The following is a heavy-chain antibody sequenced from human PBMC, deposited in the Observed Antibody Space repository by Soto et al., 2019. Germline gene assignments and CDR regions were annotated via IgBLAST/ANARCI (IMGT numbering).Heavy chain of an antibody. CDR2: ISGSSAST. V-gene: IGHV3-21*01. CDR1: GFTFSSYS. J-gene: IGHJ6*02. Sequence: GGSLRLSCVGSGFTFSSYSMNWVRQAPGKGLEWVSSISGSSASTYSADSVKGRFTISRDNAKNSLYLQMNSLRAEDTAVYYCARKSNWNYGMDVWGQGTKVTGS. D-gene: IGHD3-3*01. CDR3: ARKSNWNYGMDV.